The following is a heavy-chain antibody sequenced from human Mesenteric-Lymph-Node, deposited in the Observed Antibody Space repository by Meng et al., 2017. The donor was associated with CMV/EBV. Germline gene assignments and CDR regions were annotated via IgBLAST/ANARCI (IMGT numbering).Heavy chain of an antibody. J-gene: IGHJ5*02. V-gene: IGHV4-30-4*08. CDR1: SGDYY. CDR2: IYYSGST. D-gene: IGHD2-15*01. Sequence: SGDYYWRWIRQPPGKGLEWIGYIYYSGSTYYNPSLKSRVTISVDTSKNQFSLKLSSVTAADTAVYYCARDNSGYCSGGSCYGWFDPWGQGTLVTVSS. CDR3: ARDNSGYCSGGSCYGWFDP.